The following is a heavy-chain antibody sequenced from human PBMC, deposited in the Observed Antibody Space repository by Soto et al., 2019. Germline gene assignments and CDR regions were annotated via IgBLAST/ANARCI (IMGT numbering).Heavy chain of an antibody. CDR1: GGSISGHY. CDR3: ARDYDSVFAP. J-gene: IGHJ5*02. CDR2: VYYTGRT. V-gene: IGHV4-59*11. D-gene: IGHD3-22*01. Sequence: SETLSLTCTVSGGSISGHYCTWIRQPPGKGLEWLGYVYYTGRTNYNPSVHSRITISVDTSKNQFSLKLTSVTAADTAVYYCARDYDSVFAPSGQGTLLTVSS.